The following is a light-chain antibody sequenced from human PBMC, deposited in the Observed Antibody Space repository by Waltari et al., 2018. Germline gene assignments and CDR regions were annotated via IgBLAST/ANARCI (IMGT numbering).Light chain of an antibody. CDR3: QSYDTTLSVV. V-gene: IGLV1-40*01. Sequence: QSVLTQPPSVSGAPGQRVTIPCTGRGPNTGAGSDVPWYQQVPRAAPKLLIYGSSSRPLGVPDRFFGSTSGTSASLAITGLQAEDEAVYYCQSYDTTLSVVFGGGTKLTVL. CDR1: GPNTGAGSD. J-gene: IGLJ3*02. CDR2: GSS.